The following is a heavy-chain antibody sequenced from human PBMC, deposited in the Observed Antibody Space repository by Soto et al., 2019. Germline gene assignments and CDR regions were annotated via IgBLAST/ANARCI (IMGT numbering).Heavy chain of an antibody. CDR2: IYYSGST. V-gene: IGHV4-31*03. D-gene: IGHD5-18*01. J-gene: IGHJ4*02. CDR1: GGSISSGGYY. CDR3: ARVAGYSYGALLDH. Sequence: SETLSLTCTVSGGSISSGGYYWSWIRQHPGKGLEWIGYIYYSGSTYYNPSLKSRVTISVDTSKNQFSLKLSSVTAADTAVYYCARVAGYSYGALLDHWGQGTLVTVSS.